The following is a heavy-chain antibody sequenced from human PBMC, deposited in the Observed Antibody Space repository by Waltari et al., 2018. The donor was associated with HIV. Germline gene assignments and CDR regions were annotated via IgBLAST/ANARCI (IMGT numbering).Heavy chain of an antibody. CDR1: GFKFDDYG. Sequence: EVRLVVSGGSVVRPGGSLRLSCAACGFKFDDYGRCWVRKVLGKGLEWVSGRNWHGDSTHYEDAEKGRFVIYRGNAKDFLCLQMNSLTAEERALYCCASVLYGSGSRSDYWGQGTLVTVSS. CDR2: RNWHGDST. V-gene: IGHV3-20*04. D-gene: IGHD3-10*01. J-gene: IGHJ4*02. CDR3: ASVLYGSGSRSDY.